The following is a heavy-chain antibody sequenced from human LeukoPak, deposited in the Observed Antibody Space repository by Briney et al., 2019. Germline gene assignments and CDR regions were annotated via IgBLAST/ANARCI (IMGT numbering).Heavy chain of an antibody. D-gene: IGHD6-19*01. CDR1: GFTFSDYY. Sequence: GGSLRLSCAASGFTFSDYYMSWVRQAPGKGLEWVSYISSSGSNIYYADSVKGRFTISRDNAKNSLYLQMNSLRAEDRAVYYCAREGIAVAPGDYWGERTLVSVSS. CDR3: AREGIAVAPGDY. V-gene: IGHV3-11*01. CDR2: ISSSGSNI. J-gene: IGHJ4*02.